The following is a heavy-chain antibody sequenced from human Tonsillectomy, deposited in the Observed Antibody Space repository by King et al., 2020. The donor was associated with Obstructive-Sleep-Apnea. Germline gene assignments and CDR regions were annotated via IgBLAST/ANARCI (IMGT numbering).Heavy chain of an antibody. CDR2: IYYSGST. D-gene: IGHD2-15*01. J-gene: IGHJ4*02. CDR3: ARQGYCSGGSCYLPFDY. Sequence: QLQLQESGPGLVKPSETLSLTCTVSGGSISSYYWSWIRQPPGKGLEWIGYIYYSGSTNYNPSLKSRVTISVDTSKNQFSLKLSPVTAADTAVYYCARQGYCSGGSCYLPFDYWGQGTLVTVSS. CDR1: GGSISSYY. V-gene: IGHV4-59*08.